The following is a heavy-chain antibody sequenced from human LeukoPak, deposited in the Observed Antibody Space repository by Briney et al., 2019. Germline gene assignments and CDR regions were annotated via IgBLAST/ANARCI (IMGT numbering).Heavy chain of an antibody. CDR2: FDPEDGET. Sequence: ASVKVSCKVSGYTLAELSMHWVRQAPGKGLEWMGGFDPEDGETIYAQKFQGRVTMTEDTSTDTAYMELSSLRSEDTAVYYCATLPPGSSWYSKFDYWGQGTLVTVSS. CDR1: GYTLAELS. D-gene: IGHD6-13*01. CDR3: ATLPPGSSWYSKFDY. J-gene: IGHJ4*02. V-gene: IGHV1-24*01.